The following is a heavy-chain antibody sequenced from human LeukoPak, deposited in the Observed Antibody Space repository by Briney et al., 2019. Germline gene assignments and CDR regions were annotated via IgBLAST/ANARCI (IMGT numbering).Heavy chain of an antibody. V-gene: IGHV4-39*07. D-gene: IGHD4-17*01. CDR1: GGSISSSSYY. CDR3: ARGYWQLTVTTEYFQH. J-gene: IGHJ1*01. Sequence: PSETLSLTCTVSGGSISSSSYYWGWIRQPPGKGLEWIGSIYYSGSTYYNPSLKSRVTISVDTSKNQFSLKLSSVTAADTAVYYCARGYWQLTVTTEYFQHWGQGTLVTVSS. CDR2: IYYSGST.